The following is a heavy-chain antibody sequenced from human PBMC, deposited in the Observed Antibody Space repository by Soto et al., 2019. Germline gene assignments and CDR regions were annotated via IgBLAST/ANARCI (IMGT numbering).Heavy chain of an antibody. CDR2: IKQDGSEK. V-gene: IGHV3-7*01. CDR1: GFTFSSYW. CDR3: ARDADVVVATGGWFDP. D-gene: IGHD5-12*01. J-gene: IGHJ5*02. Sequence: GGSLRLSCAASGFTFSSYWMSWVRQAPGKGLEWVANIKQDGSEKYYVDSVKGRFTISRDNAKNSLYLQMNSLRAEDTAVYYCARDADVVVATGGWFDPWGQGTLVTVSS.